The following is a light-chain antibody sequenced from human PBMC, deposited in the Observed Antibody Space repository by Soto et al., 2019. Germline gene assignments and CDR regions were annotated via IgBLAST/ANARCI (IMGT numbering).Light chain of an antibody. V-gene: IGKV3-15*01. CDR2: GAS. Sequence: IVITQSPSTLSVSPGERATLSCRASQSIRTNLAWYQHKPGQAPRLLIYGASTGATGVPARFSGSGSGTEFTLTISSLQSEDFAVYYCQQYNSWLWTFGQGTKVDIK. CDR1: QSIRTN. J-gene: IGKJ1*01. CDR3: QQYNSWLWT.